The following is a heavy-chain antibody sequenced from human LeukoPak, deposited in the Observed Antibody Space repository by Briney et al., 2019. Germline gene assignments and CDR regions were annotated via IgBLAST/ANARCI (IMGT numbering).Heavy chain of an antibody. CDR1: GGSISSYY. CDR2: IDYSGRT. J-gene: IGHJ4*02. D-gene: IGHD1-1*01. Sequence: SETLSHTCTVSGGSISSYYWSWIRQPPGKGLEWIGYIDYSGRTKYNPSLQSRVTISVDTSKTQFSLRLGSVTAADTAVYFCASNIPTPTTSPPLGYWGQGTLVTVSS. CDR3: ASNIPTPTTSPPLGY. V-gene: IGHV4-59*08.